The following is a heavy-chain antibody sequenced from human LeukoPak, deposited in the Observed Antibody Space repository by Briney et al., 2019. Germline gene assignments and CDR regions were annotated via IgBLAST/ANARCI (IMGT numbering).Heavy chain of an antibody. J-gene: IGHJ4*02. V-gene: IGHV3-7*01. CDR1: GFTFSNSW. D-gene: IGHD5-24*01. CDR3: ARGLGDGYNPFDY. Sequence: GGSLRLSCAASGFTFSNSWMHWVRQAPGKGLEWVANIKQDGSEKYYVDSVKGRFTISRDNAKNSLFLQLNSLRAEDTAVYYCARGLGDGYNPFDYWGQGTLVTVSS. CDR2: IKQDGSEK.